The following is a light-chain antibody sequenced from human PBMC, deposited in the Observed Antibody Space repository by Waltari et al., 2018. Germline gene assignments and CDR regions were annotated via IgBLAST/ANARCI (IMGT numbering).Light chain of an antibody. CDR1: SNDVANSKH. V-gene: IGLV2-23*02. CDR2: EVT. J-gene: IGLJ2*01. Sequence: QPALTQPASVSGSPGQSIPISCTGTSNDVANSKHLCWSQQHPGKAPKLIISEVTDRPSGVSDRFSGSKSGNTASLTISGLQAEDEADYYCLSYTSSITFVFGGGTKVSVL. CDR3: LSYTSSITFV.